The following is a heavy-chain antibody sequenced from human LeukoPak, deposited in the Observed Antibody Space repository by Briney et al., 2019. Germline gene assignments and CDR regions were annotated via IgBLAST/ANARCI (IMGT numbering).Heavy chain of an antibody. J-gene: IGHJ5*02. V-gene: IGHV3-30*18. Sequence: PGGSLRLSCTASGRFMFGSYGMHWVRQAPGKGLEWVAVISHTASMKVYAESVKGRFTVSRDNSKSTLYLQMNSLRPEGTALYYCAKSTRYYDSSGYVDLWGQGTLVTVSS. CDR3: AKSTRYYDSSGYVDL. CDR1: GRFMFGSYG. CDR2: ISHTASMK. D-gene: IGHD3-22*01.